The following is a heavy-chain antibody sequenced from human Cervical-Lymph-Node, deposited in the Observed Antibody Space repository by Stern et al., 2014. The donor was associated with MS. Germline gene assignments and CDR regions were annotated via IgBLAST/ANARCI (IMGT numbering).Heavy chain of an antibody. D-gene: IGHD1-26*01. CDR1: GGSMSSKY. V-gene: IGHV4-59*01. J-gene: IGHJ5*01. Sequence: VQLQESGPGLVKPSETVSLTCTVSGGSMSSKYWNWIRQPPGKGLEWMGYIYSDGSTNYNPSLKSRVIISLDTSTNQFSLRLTSVTAADTAVYYCARVTGRGTRQNWFDSWGQGTLVTVSS. CDR3: ARVTGRGTRQNWFDS. CDR2: IYSDGST.